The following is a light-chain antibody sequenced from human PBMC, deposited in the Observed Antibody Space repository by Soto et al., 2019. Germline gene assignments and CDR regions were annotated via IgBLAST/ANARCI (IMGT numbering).Light chain of an antibody. V-gene: IGKV3-20*01. CDR3: QQYGTSPLT. CDR2: GAS. CDR1: QSVRSSS. J-gene: IGKJ4*01. Sequence: EIVLTQSPGTLSLSQGERATLSCRASQSVRSSSLAWYQQKPGQAPRLLMYGASRRATGIPDRFSGSGSGTDFTLIISRLEPEDFAVYYCQQYGTSPLTFGGGSMVDI.